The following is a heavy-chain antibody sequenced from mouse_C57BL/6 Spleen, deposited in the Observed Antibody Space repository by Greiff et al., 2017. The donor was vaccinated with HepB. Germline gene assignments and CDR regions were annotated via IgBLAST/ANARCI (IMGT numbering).Heavy chain of an antibody. D-gene: IGHD1-1*02. CDR1: GFTFSSYA. CDR3: TSTRGGYYAMDY. V-gene: IGHV5-9-1*02. Sequence: EVHLVESGEGLVKPGGSLKLSCAASGFTFSSYAMSWVRQTPEKRLEWVAYISSGGDYIYYADTVKGRFTISRDNARNTLYLQMSSLKSEDTAMYYCTSTRGGYYAMDYWGQGTSVTVSS. J-gene: IGHJ4*01. CDR2: ISSGGDYI.